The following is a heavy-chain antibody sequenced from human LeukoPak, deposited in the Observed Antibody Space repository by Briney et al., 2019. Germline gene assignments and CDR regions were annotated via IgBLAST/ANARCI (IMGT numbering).Heavy chain of an antibody. D-gene: IGHD3-22*01. CDR1: GGSISSGSYY. CDR3: ARDHLMYYYDSSGSYFDY. J-gene: IGHJ4*02. Sequence: PPQTLSLTCTVSGGSISSGSYYWSWIRRPAGKGLEWIGRIYTSGSTNYNPSLKSRVTISVDTSKNQFSLKLSSVTAADTAVYYCARDHLMYYYDSSGSYFDYWGQGTLVTVSS. CDR2: IYTSGST. V-gene: IGHV4-61*02.